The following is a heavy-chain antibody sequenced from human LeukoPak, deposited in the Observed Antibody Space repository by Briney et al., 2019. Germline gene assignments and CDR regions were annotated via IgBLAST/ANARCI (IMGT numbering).Heavy chain of an antibody. CDR3: ARDYGDYESSHDWYFDL. D-gene: IGHD4-17*01. J-gene: IGHJ2*01. CDR2: IYTSGST. Sequence: PSETLSLTCTVSVGSISSYYWSWLRQPAGKGLEWIGRIYTSGSTNYNPSLKSRVTMSVDTSKNQFSLKLSSVTAADTAVYYCARDYGDYESSHDWYFDLWAGAPWSLSPQ. V-gene: IGHV4-4*07. CDR1: VGSISSYY.